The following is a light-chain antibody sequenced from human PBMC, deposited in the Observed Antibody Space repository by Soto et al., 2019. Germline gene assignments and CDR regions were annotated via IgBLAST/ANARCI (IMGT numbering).Light chain of an antibody. CDR1: RSDVGSYNS. CDR2: EVT. Sequence: QSALTQPASVSGSPGQSITISCTGTRSDVGSYNSIAWYQQHPGKAPRVVIFEVTKRPSGISDRFSGSKSGYTASLRISGLQAEDEAYYFCLSYAGNSIWLFGGGTKSPS. V-gene: IGLV2-23*02. CDR3: LSYAGNSIWL. J-gene: IGLJ2*01.